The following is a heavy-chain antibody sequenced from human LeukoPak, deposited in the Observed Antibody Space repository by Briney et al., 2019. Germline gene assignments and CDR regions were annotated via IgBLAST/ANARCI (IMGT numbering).Heavy chain of an antibody. CDR3: ARMATIRGDGYHFDF. CDR2: IRSSGSI. V-gene: IGHV4-59*01. CDR1: GDSISGYY. Sequence: SETLSLTCSVSGDSISGYYWNWIRQSPEKGLEWIAYIRSSGSINYNPSLRSRATISLDTFENQSSLRLTSVTAADTAVYYCARMATIRGDGYHFDFWGQGTLVTVSS. J-gene: IGHJ4*02. D-gene: IGHD5-24*01.